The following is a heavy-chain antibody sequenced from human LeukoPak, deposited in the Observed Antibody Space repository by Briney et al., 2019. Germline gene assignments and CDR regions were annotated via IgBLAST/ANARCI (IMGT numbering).Heavy chain of an antibody. Sequence: SVKVSCKASGGTFSSYAITWVRQAPGQGLEWMGRIIPISGIVNYAQKFQGRVTITADKPTTTAYMELSSLRSEDTAVYYCARDAHYDSSGYYAYWGQGTLVTVSS. J-gene: IGHJ4*02. V-gene: IGHV1-69*04. CDR1: GGTFSSYA. CDR3: ARDAHYDSSGYYAY. CDR2: IIPISGIV. D-gene: IGHD3-22*01.